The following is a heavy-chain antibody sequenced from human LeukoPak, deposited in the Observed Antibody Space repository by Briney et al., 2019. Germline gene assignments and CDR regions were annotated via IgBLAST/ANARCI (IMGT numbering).Heavy chain of an antibody. V-gene: IGHV3-9*01. CDR1: GFTFDDYA. CDR2: ISWNSGSI. CDR3: AKLVRGYYDSSGYHYWAFDI. Sequence: PGGSLRLSCAASGFTFDDYAMHWVRHAPGKGLEWVSGISWNSGSIGYADSVKGRFTISRDNSKNTLYLQMNSLRAEDTAVYYCAKLVRGYYDSSGYHYWAFDIWGQGTMVTVSS. J-gene: IGHJ3*02. D-gene: IGHD3-22*01.